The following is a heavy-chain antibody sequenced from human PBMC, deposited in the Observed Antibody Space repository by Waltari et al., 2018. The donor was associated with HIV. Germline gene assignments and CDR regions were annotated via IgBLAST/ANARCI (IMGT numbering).Heavy chain of an antibody. CDR1: AFNFGAYA. Sequence: EVHLVESGGGLVQPGRSPRLSCKASAFNFGAYAVTWLRQAPGKGLEWVGFIRSKPYGGTREYAASVKGRFTISRDDSKNIAFLQMDSLKIEDTAVYYCARGVNLRCTGDCYSAYWGQGTLVTVSS. D-gene: IGHD2-21*02. CDR2: IRSKPYGGTR. CDR3: ARGVNLRCTGDCYSAY. V-gene: IGHV3-49*03. J-gene: IGHJ4*02.